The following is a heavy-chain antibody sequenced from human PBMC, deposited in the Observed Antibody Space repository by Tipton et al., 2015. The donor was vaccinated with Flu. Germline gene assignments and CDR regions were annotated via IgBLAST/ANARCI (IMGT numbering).Heavy chain of an antibody. CDR3: ASSAAPYPGAYAFDI. D-gene: IGHD6-13*01. CDR2: IYYSGST. V-gene: IGHV4-59*08. Sequence: TLSLTCTVSGGSISSYYWSWIWQPPGKGLEWIGYIYYSGSTNYNPSLKSRVTISVDTPKNQFSLKLSFVTAADTAVYYCASSAAPYPGAYAFDIWGQGTMVTVSS. J-gene: IGHJ3*02. CDR1: GGSISSYY.